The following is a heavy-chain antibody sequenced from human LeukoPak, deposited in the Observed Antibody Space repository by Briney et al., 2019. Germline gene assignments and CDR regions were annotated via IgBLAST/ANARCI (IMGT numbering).Heavy chain of an antibody. CDR1: GGSISTSNYY. J-gene: IGHJ4*02. D-gene: IGHD3-10*01. V-gene: IGHV4-39*07. Sequence: PSETLSLTCTVSGGSISTSNYYWGWIRQPPGKGLEWIGRIYTSGSTNNNPSLKSRVTMSVDTSKNQFSLKLTSVTAADTAVYYCARDNDPYGSGSFDYWGQGTLVTVSS. CDR3: ARDNDPYGSGSFDY. CDR2: IYTSGST.